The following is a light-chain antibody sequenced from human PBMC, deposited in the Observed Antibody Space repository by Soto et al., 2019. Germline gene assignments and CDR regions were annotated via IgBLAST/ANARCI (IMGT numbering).Light chain of an antibody. CDR2: DAS. CDR1: QSISSNY. Sequence: IGLTQSPCTLSVSPGEGATLSCRASQSISSNYLAWYHQKPGPAPRLLFYDASTRATGIPASFSGSAYGTDFNLTTSRLETEDFTVYDRQHYGSLPWTFGQGTKVDIK. CDR3: QHYGSLPWT. V-gene: IGKV3-20*01. J-gene: IGKJ1*01.